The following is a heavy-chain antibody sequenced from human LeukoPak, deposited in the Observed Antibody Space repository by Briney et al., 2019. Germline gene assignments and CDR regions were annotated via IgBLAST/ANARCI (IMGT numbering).Heavy chain of an antibody. Sequence: GASVKVSCKASGYTFTSYYMHWVRQAPGQGLEWMGIINPSGGSTSYAQKFQGRLTMTRDMFTSTDYMELTSLTSDDTAVYYCARGMGVLVPAATWFDPWGQGTLVTVSS. V-gene: IGHV1-46*01. CDR1: GYTFTSYY. D-gene: IGHD2-2*01. J-gene: IGHJ5*02. CDR2: INPSGGST. CDR3: ARGMGVLVPAATWFDP.